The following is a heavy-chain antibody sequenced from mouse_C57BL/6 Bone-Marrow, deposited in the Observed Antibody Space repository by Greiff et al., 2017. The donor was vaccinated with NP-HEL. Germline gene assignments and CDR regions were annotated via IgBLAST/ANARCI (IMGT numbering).Heavy chain of an antibody. D-gene: IGHD2-5*01. CDR2: IDPSDSFT. V-gene: IGHV1-59*01. J-gene: IGHJ1*03. CDR3: AREIYSNFYWYVGV. Sequence: QVQLQQPGAELVRPGTSVKLSCKASGYTFTSYWMHWVKRRPGQGLEWIGVIDPSDSFTNYNQKFKGKATLTVDTSSSTAYMQLSSLTSEDSAVYYCAREIYSNFYWYVGVWGTGTTVTVSS. CDR1: GYTFTSYW.